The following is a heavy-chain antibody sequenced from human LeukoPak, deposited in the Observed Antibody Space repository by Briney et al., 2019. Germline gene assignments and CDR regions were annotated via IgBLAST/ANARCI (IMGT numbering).Heavy chain of an antibody. V-gene: IGHV5-51*01. CDR2: IYPGDSDT. CDR3: ARQVYDILTGTYNWFDP. CDR1: GYRFTSYW. Sequence: GESLKISCKGSGYRFTSYWIGWVRQMPGEGLEWMGIIYPGDSDTRYSPSFQGQVTISADKSISTAYLQWSSLKASDTAMYYCARQVYDILTGTYNWFDPWGQGTLVTVSS. D-gene: IGHD3-9*01. J-gene: IGHJ5*02.